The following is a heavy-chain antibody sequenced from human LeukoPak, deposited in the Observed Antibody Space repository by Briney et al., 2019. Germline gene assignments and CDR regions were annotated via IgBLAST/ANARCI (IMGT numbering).Heavy chain of an antibody. J-gene: IGHJ4*02. CDR3: AREDSSSWYPGGFDY. CDR2: IYYSGST. Sequence: SETLSFTCTVSGGSISSYYWSWIRQPPGKGLEWIGYIYYSGSTNYNPSLKSRVTISVDTSRNQFSLKLSSVTAADTAVYYCAREDSSSWYPGGFDYWGQGTLVTVSS. V-gene: IGHV4-59*01. CDR1: GGSISSYY. D-gene: IGHD6-13*01.